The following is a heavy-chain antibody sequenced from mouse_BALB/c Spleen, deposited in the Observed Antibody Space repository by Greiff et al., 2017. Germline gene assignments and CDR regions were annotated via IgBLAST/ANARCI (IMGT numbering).Heavy chain of an antibody. J-gene: IGHJ4*01. CDR1: GFTFSSYT. D-gene: IGHD2-1*01. Sequence: DVMLVESGGGLVKPGGSLKLSCAASGFTFSSYTMSWVRQTPEKRLEWVATISSGGSYTYYPDSVKGRFTISRDNAKNTLYLQMSSLKSEDTAMYYCTREGSGNYGGPYAMDYWGQGTSVTVSA. V-gene: IGHV5-6-4*01. CDR3: TREGSGNYGGPYAMDY. CDR2: ISSGGSYT.